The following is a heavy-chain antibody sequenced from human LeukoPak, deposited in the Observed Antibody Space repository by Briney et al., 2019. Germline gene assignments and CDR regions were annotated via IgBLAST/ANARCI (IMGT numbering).Heavy chain of an antibody. V-gene: IGHV5-51*01. D-gene: IGHD3-10*01. Sequence: GESLKISCKGSGYSFPSYWIGWVRQMPGNGLEWMGIIYPGDSDTRYSPSFQGQVTISVDKSTSTAFLEWSTLKAPDTAMYYCARIIGSTPNAFDIWAQGTMVTVSS. CDR1: GYSFPSYW. J-gene: IGHJ3*02. CDR3: ARIIGSTPNAFDI. CDR2: IYPGDSDT.